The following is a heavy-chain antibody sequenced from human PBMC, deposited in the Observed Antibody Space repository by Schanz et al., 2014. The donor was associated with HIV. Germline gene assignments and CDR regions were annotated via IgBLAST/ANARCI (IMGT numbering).Heavy chain of an antibody. CDR2: ISGSGGTT. CDR3: AKTSYGWYFDY. CDR1: GFTFSSYS. Sequence: VQLVESGGGVVQPGRSLRLSCAASGFTFSSYSMNWVRQAPGKGLQWVSAISGSGGTTHYADSVKGRLTISRDNSKNTLYLQVNRLRVEDTAIYYCAKTSYGWYFDYWGQGTLVTVSS. J-gene: IGHJ4*02. V-gene: IGHV3-23*04. D-gene: IGHD6-19*01.